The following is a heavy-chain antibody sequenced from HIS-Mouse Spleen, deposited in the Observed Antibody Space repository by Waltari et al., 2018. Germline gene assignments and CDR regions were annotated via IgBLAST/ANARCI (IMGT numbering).Heavy chain of an antibody. Sequence: QLQLQESGPGLVKPSETLSLTCTVPGGSISSSSYYRGWIRQPPGKGLEWIGSIYYSGSTYYNPSLKSRVTISVDTSKNQFSLKLSSVTAADTAVYYCARDRELYFDYWGQGTLVTVSS. CDR3: ARDRELYFDY. V-gene: IGHV4-39*07. CDR1: GGSISSSSYY. J-gene: IGHJ4*02. CDR2: IYYSGST. D-gene: IGHD1-26*01.